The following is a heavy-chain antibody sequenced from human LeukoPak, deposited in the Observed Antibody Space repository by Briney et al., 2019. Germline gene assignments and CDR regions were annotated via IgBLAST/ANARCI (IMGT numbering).Heavy chain of an antibody. CDR1: CFTFSSCV. V-gene: IGHV3-30*04. CDR3: ASEYASNWYVY. CDR2: ISYDGSNK. D-gene: IGHD2-2*01. J-gene: IGHJ5*01. Sequence: GGSLRLSCAASCFTFSSCVMHWVRQAPGKGLEWVASISYDGSNKHFADSVKGRFTISRDNSKKTLYLQMNSLRPEDTAVYYCASEYASNWYVYWGQGTLVTDSS.